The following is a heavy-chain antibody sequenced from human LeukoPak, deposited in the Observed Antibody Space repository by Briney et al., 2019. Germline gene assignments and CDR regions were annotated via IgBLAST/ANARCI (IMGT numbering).Heavy chain of an antibody. CDR2: IGNIISTT. CDR1: GFTFRNYQ. Sequence: GGSLRLSCAASGFTFRNYQMNWVRQAPGKGLEWVSYIGNIISTTHYADSVRGRFTVSRDDAKSSLYLQMSSLRVEDTAVYYCARTTYDLRGQSLVPGLDSWGQGTLVTVSS. V-gene: IGHV3-48*03. CDR3: ARTTYDLRGQSLVPGLDS. J-gene: IGHJ4*02. D-gene: IGHD6-19*01.